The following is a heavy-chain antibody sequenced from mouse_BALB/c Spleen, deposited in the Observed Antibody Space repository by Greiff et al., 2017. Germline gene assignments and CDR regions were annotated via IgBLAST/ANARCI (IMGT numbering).Heavy chain of an antibody. CDR3: ARVGDDGATGYAMDY. J-gene: IGHJ4*01. Sequence: EVQLQQSGAELVKPGASVKLSCTASGFNIKDTYMHWVKQRPEQGLEWIGRIDPANGNTKYDPKFQGKATITADTSSNTAYLQLSSLTSEDTAVLYCARVGDDGATGYAMDYWGQGTSVTVSA. CDR2: IDPANGNT. D-gene: IGHD1-1*02. CDR1: GFNIKDTY. V-gene: IGHV14-3*02.